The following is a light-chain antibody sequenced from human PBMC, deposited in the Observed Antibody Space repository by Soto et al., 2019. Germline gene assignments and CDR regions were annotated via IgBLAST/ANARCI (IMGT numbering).Light chain of an antibody. Sequence: EIVLTQCPGTLSLSPGERATLSCRASQIVGGDTLAWFQQRPGQPPRLVIYGASNRAAGIPDRFSGSGSGTDFTLTVSRLEPEDFAMYYCQQYHWAPDTFGQGTRLEIK. V-gene: IGKV3-20*01. CDR1: QIVGGDT. CDR2: GAS. J-gene: IGKJ5*01. CDR3: QQYHWAPDT.